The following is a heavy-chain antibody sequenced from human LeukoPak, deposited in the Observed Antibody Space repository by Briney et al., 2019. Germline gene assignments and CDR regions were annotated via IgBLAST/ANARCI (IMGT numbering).Heavy chain of an antibody. J-gene: IGHJ4*02. CDR3: AKDFHRGGPSMAFDY. CDR1: GFTFDNYA. CDR2: ISWDGITT. V-gene: IGHV3-43D*03. Sequence: PGGSLRLSCAASGFTFDNYAMHWVRQAPGKGLEWVSLISWDGITTHYADSVKGRFTISRDNGKNSLFLQMSSLRAEDTALYYCAKDFHRGGPSMAFDYWGQGNLVTVSS. D-gene: IGHD1-14*01.